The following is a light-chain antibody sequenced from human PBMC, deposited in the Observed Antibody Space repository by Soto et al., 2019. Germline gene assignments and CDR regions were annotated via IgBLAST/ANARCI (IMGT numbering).Light chain of an antibody. Sequence: TQSPATLSVSPGESATLSCRASQSVSSNLAWYQQKPGQAPRLLIYGASSRATGIPDRFSGSGSGTDFTLTISRLEPEDVAVYFCQQYGNSPQITFGQGTKVDIK. V-gene: IGKV3-20*01. CDR1: QSVSSN. J-gene: IGKJ1*01. CDR2: GAS. CDR3: QQYGNSPQIT.